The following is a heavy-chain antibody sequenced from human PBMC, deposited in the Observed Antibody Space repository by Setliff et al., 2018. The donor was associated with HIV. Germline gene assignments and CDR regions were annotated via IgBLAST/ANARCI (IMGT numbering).Heavy chain of an antibody. D-gene: IGHD6-19*01. CDR1: GGSISSYY. V-gene: IGHV4-4*09. Sequence: SGTLSLTCTVSGGSISSYYWSWIRQPPGKGLEWIGYIYTSGSTNYNPSLKSRVTISVDTSKNQFSLKLSSVTAADTAVYYCARLRQWQAFFDSWGQGTLVTVSS. CDR2: IYTSGST. J-gene: IGHJ4*02. CDR3: ARLRQWQAFFDS.